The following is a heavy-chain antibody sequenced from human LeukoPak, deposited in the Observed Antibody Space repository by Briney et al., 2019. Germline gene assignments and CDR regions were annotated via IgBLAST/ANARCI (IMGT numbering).Heavy chain of an antibody. CDR2: IISSGTYI. J-gene: IGHJ4*02. V-gene: IGHV3-21*01. Sequence: GGSLRLSCAASGFSFSSYSMNWVRQAPGKWLEWVSSIISSGTYIYYADSVKGRFTISRDNARNSLSLQTNSLRAEDTAVYYCARDGDILTGYYFDYWGQGTLVTVSS. D-gene: IGHD3-9*01. CDR1: GFSFSSYS. CDR3: ARDGDILTGYYFDY.